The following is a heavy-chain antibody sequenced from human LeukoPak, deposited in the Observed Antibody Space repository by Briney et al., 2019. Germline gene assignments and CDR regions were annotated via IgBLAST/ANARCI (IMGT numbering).Heavy chain of an antibody. J-gene: IGHJ3*02. CDR2: INSDGSST. V-gene: IGHV3-74*01. CDR3: ARGGRGWPDAFDI. CDR1: GFTFSSYW. D-gene: IGHD6-19*01. Sequence: GGSLRLSCAASGFTFSSYWMHWVRHAPGKGLVWVSRINSDGSSTSYADSVKGRFTISRDNAKNTLYLQMNSLRAEDTAVYYCARGGRGWPDAFDIWGQGTMVTVSS.